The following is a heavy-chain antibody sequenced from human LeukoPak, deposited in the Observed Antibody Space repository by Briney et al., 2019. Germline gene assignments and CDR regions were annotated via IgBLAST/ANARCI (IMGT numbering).Heavy chain of an antibody. V-gene: IGHV3-23*01. CDR3: AKGRNDDILTGYNWLDP. CDR1: GFTFSTYA. Sequence: PGGSLRLSCAASGFTFSTYAMSWVRQAPGRGLEWVSSIIDSGGATYYADSVKGRFTISRDNSKNTLYLQMNSLRAEDTAVYYCAKGRNDDILTGYNWLDPWGQGTLVTVSS. J-gene: IGHJ5*02. CDR2: IIDSGGAT. D-gene: IGHD3-9*01.